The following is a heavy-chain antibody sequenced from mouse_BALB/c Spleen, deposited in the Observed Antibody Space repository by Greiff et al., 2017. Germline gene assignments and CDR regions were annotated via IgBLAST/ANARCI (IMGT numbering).Heavy chain of an antibody. V-gene: IGHV5-17*02. D-gene: IGHD2-3*01. CDR2: ISSGSSTI. J-gene: IGHJ4*01. CDR3: ARAGRWFLMGY. CDR1: GFTFSSFG. Sequence: EVKLVESGGGLVQPGGSRKLSCAASGFTFSSFGMHWVRQAPEKGLEWVAYISSGSSTIYYADTVKGRFTISRDNPKNTLFLQMTSLRSEDTAMYYCARAGRWFLMGYWGQGTSVTVSS.